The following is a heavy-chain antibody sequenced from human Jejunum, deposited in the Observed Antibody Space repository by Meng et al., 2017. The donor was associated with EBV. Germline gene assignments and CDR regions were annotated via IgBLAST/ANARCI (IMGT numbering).Heavy chain of an antibody. J-gene: IGHJ4*02. V-gene: IGHV4-34*01. CDR2: INHSGST. CDR3: ARVAFSYTTRSLDS. Sequence: QVQLHQVGPGLLMPSETLSLTCAVYRGSFRGYYWSWIRQHPGKGLEWIGEINHSGSTNYNPSLRSRVTISVETSKNQFSLRLNSVTAADTAVYYCARVAFSYTTRSLDSWGQGTLVTVSS. CDR1: RGSFRGYY. D-gene: IGHD3-16*02.